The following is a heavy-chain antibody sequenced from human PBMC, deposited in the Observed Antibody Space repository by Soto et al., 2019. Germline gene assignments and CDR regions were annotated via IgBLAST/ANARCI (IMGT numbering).Heavy chain of an antibody. CDR1: GFTFSTYG. D-gene: IGHD3-10*01. V-gene: IGHV3-23*01. CDR2: YGGSGGSR. Sequence: DVQLLESGGGLVQWGGSLRLSCVTSGFTFSTYGMTWVRQAPGKGLEWVSYGGSGGSRYYAESVKGRFTISRANSKNTLSLAMNSLRAEDTATYYCVKFRGRAYPYYYMDVWGKGTTVTVSS. J-gene: IGHJ6*03. CDR3: VKFRGRAYPYYYMDV.